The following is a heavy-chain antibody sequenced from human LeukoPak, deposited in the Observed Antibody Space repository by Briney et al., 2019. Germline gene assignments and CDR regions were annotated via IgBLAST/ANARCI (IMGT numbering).Heavy chain of an antibody. CDR3: ARDLSYYYGSGSYYNP. J-gene: IGHJ5*02. D-gene: IGHD3-10*01. Sequence: SETLSLTCAVSGGSISSGGYSWSWIRQPPGKGLEWIGYIYHVGSTSYNPSLKSRVTISIDRSKNQFSLKLNSVTAADTAVYYCARDLSYYYGSGSYYNPWGPGTLVTVSS. V-gene: IGHV4-30-2*01. CDR2: IYHVGST. CDR1: GGSISSGGYS.